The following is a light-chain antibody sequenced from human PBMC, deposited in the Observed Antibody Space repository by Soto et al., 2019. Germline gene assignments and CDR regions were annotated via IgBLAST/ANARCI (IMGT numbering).Light chain of an antibody. CDR3: QQLNSYPRT. J-gene: IGKJ1*01. CDR2: AAS. CDR1: QGISSY. V-gene: IGKV1-9*01. Sequence: DIQLTQSPSFLSASVGDRVTITCRASQGISSYLAWYQQKPGKAPKLLIYAASTLQSGVPSRFSGSGSGTEFTLTISRLQPEDFATSSCQQLNSYPRTFGQGTKVEIK.